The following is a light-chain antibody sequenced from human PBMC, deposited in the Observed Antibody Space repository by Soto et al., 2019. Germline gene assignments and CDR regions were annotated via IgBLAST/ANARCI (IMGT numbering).Light chain of an antibody. CDR3: QQRSNWPPMYI. V-gene: IGKV3-11*01. J-gene: IGKJ2*01. Sequence: EILLTQSPASLSLSPGERATLSCRASQSVSSYLAWYQQKPGQAPRLLIYDASNRATGIPARFSGSGSGTDFTLTISSLEPEDFAVYYCQQRSNWPPMYIFGQGTKLEIK. CDR1: QSVSSY. CDR2: DAS.